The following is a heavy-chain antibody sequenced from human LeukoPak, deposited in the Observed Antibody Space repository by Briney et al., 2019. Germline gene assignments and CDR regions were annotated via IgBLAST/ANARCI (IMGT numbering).Heavy chain of an antibody. D-gene: IGHD3-22*01. V-gene: IGHV4-59*08. CDR3: ARHSGGRDSSGEYWYFDL. CDR1: GGSISSYY. J-gene: IGHJ2*01. Sequence: SETLSLTCTVSGGSISSYYWSWIRQPPGKGLEWIGYIYYSGSTNHNPSLKSRVTISVDTSKNQFSLKLSSVTAADTAAYYCARHSGGRDSSGEYWYFDLWGRGTLVTVSS. CDR2: IYYSGST.